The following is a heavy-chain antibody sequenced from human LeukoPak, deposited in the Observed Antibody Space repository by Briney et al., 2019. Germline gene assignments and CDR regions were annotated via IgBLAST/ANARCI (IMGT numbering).Heavy chain of an antibody. CDR3: ARRFGL. J-gene: IGHJ2*01. Sequence: SETLSLTCTVSGGSISSYYWSWIRQPPGKGLEWIGYIFYNGSTNYSPSLKSRVTISVDTSKNQFSLKLSSVTAADTAVYYCARRFGLWGRGTLVTVSS. V-gene: IGHV4-59*01. CDR1: GGSISSYY. CDR2: IFYNGST.